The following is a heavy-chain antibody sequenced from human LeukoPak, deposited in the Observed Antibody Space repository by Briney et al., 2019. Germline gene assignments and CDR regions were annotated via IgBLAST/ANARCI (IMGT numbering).Heavy chain of an antibody. D-gene: IGHD6-19*01. CDR1: GFTFNNFV. CDR2: ISGSGDSK. Sequence: PGGSLRLSCAASGFTFNNFVMNWVRQAPGKGLQRVSVISGSGDSKVYAESAKGRITISRDNSKNTLYLQMDSLRAEDTAVYYCAKDVAVAGTYYFDYWGQGTLVTVSS. V-gene: IGHV3-23*01. J-gene: IGHJ4*02. CDR3: AKDVAVAGTYYFDY.